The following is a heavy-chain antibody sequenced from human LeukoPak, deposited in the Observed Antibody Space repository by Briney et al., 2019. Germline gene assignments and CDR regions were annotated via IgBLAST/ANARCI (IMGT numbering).Heavy chain of an antibody. V-gene: IGHV3-66*01. J-gene: IGHJ4*02. D-gene: IGHD3-10*01. Sequence: GGSLRLSCAASGFTVSSNYMSWVRQAPGKGLEWVSVIYSGGSTYYADSVKGRFTISRDNSKNTLYLQMNSLRAEDTAVYSCAKAEGSGNQPFNYWGQGTLVTVTS. CDR1: GFTVSSNY. CDR3: AKAEGSGNQPFNY. CDR2: IYSGGST.